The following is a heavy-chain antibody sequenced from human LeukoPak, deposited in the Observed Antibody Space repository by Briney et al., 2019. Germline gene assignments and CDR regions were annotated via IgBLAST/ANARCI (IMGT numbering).Heavy chain of an antibody. CDR2: INHSGST. J-gene: IGHJ4*02. Sequence: SETLSLTCAAYGGSFSGYYWSWIRQPPGKGLEWMGEINHSGSTNYHPSLKSRVTISVDTSKSPFSLKLSSVTVADTAVYYCARGLRSSSWYGGGYFDYWGQGTLVTVSS. CDR3: ARGLRSSSWYGGGYFDY. V-gene: IGHV4-34*01. D-gene: IGHD6-13*01. CDR1: GGSFSGYY.